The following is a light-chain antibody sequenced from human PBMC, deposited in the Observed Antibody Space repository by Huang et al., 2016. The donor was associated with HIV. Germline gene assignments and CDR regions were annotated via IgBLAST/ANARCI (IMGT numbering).Light chain of an antibody. CDR3: QQYSNWPPFT. CDR1: EGVSSN. J-gene: IGKJ2*01. CDR2: DAS. V-gene: IGKV3-15*01. Sequence: EVVMTQSPATLSVSPGERVTLSCRASEGVSSNLAWYQQKPGQAPRLLIYDASTRATGIPARFSGSGSGREFTLTISSLQSEDFAVYYCQQYSNWPPFTFGQGTKLEIK.